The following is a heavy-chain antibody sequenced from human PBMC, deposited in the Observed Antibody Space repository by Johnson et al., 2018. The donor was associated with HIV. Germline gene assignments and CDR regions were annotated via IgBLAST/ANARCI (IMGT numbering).Heavy chain of an antibody. V-gene: IGHV3-30*04. D-gene: IGHD2-8*01. J-gene: IGHJ3*02. CDR1: GFTFSSYA. CDR2: ISYDGSNK. Sequence: VQLLESGGGVVQPGRSLRLSCAASGFTFSSYAMHWVRQAPGKGLEWVAVISYDGSNKYYADSVKGRFTISRDNYKNTLYLQMNSLRAEDTAVYYCVYAGPTFHDAFDIWGQGTMVTVSS. CDR3: VYAGPTFHDAFDI.